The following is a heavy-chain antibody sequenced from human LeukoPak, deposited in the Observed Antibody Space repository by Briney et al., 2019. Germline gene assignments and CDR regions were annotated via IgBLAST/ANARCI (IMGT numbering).Heavy chain of an antibody. CDR1: GFTFSSYS. D-gene: IGHD1-26*01. Sequence: GGSLRLSCAASGFTFSSYSMNWVRHAPGKGLERVSYISSSSSTMYYADSVKGRFTISRDNAKNSLYLQMNSLRAEDTAVYYCARDLRGSYSFDYWGQGTLVTVSS. CDR2: ISSSSSTM. V-gene: IGHV3-48*01. CDR3: ARDLRGSYSFDY. J-gene: IGHJ4*02.